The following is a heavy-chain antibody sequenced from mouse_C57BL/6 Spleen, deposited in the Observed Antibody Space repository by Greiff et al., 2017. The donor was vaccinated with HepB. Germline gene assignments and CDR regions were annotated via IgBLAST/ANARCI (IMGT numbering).Heavy chain of an antibody. CDR3: ARSLPFSTTVVDAMDY. Sequence: QVHVKQSGAELVRPGTSVKLSCKASGYTFTSYWMHWVKQRPGQGLEWIGVIDPSDSYTNYNQKFKGKATLTVDTSSSTAYMQLSSLTSEDSAVYYCARSLPFSTTVVDAMDYWGQGTSVTVSS. D-gene: IGHD1-1*01. J-gene: IGHJ4*01. CDR2: IDPSDSYT. CDR1: GYTFTSYW. V-gene: IGHV1-59*01.